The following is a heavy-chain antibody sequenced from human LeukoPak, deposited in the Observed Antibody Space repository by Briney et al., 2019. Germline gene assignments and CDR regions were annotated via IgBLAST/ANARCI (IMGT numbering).Heavy chain of an antibody. CDR2: INHSGST. Sequence: PSETLSLTCAVYGGSFIGFHWNWIRQPPGKGLEWIGDINHSGSTNYNPSLKSRVTISVDTSKNQFSLKLSSVTAADTAVYYCARAPGYYDSSGYSHYFDYWGQGTLVTVSS. D-gene: IGHD3-22*01. J-gene: IGHJ4*02. V-gene: IGHV4-34*01. CDR1: GGSFIGFH. CDR3: ARAPGYYDSSGYSHYFDY.